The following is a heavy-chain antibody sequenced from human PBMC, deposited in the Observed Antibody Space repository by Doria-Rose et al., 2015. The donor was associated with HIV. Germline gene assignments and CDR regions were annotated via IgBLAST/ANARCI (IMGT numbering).Heavy chain of an antibody. J-gene: IGHJ4*02. V-gene: IGHV4-34*01. Sequence: PPGKGLEWIGEINHSGSPNYNPSLKSRATMSVDTSRKQFSLKLNSVTAADTAVYYCARAGPEYYFDSWGQGTLVTVSS. CDR3: ARAGPEYYFDS. CDR2: INHSGSP.